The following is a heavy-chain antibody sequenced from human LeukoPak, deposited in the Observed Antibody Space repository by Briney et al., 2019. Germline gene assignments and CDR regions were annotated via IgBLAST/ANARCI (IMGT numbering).Heavy chain of an antibody. V-gene: IGHV4-59*01. CDR1: GGSISSYY. D-gene: IGHD1/OR15-1a*01. J-gene: IGHJ4*02. CDR2: IYYSGST. Sequence: SETLSLTCTVSGGSISSYYWSWIRQPPGKGLEWIGYIYYSGSTNYNPFLKSRVTISVDASKNQFSLKLSSVTAADTAVYYCARGTLLNNLTPLDYWGQGTLVTVSS. CDR3: ARGTLLNNLTPLDY.